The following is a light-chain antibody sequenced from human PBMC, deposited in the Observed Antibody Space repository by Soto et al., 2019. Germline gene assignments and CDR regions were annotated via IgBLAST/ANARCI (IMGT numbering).Light chain of an antibody. CDR1: SGSVSTSYY. CDR2: STN. CDR3: AAWDDSLNGSLV. Sequence: QTVVTQEPSFSVSPGGTVTLTCGLSSGSVSTSYYPSWYQQTPGQAPRTLIYSTNTRSSGVPDRFSGSKSGTSASLAISGLQSEDEADYYCAAWDDSLNGSLVFGGGTKLTVL. J-gene: IGLJ2*01. V-gene: IGLV8-61*01.